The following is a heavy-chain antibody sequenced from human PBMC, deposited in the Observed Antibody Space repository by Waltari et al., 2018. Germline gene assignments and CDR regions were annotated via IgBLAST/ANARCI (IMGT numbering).Heavy chain of an antibody. Sequence: QVQLQQWGAGLLKPSETLSLTCAVYGGSFSDHYWSWIRQPPGKGLEWIGEITHSGSTNYNPSLKSRLTISVDTSKNQFSLKLRSVTAADTAIYYCARGLLLGYTAMGYWGQGTLVTVSS. D-gene: IGHD5-18*01. CDR1: GGSFSDHY. V-gene: IGHV4-34*02. CDR3: ARGLLLGYTAMGY. J-gene: IGHJ4*02. CDR2: ITHSGST.